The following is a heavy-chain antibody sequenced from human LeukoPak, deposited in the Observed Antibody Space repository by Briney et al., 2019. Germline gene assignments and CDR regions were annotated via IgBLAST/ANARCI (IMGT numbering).Heavy chain of an antibody. J-gene: IGHJ4*02. CDR3: AREYTGYSSSWPDY. V-gene: IGHV1-3*01. Sequence: ASVKVSCKASGYTFTTYAMHWVRQAPGQRLEWMGWINGDNGNTKYSQKFQGRVTMTRDTSTSTVYMELSSLRSEDTAVYYCAREYTGYSSSWPDYWGQGTLVTVSS. CDR1: GYTFTTYA. CDR2: INGDNGNT. D-gene: IGHD6-13*01.